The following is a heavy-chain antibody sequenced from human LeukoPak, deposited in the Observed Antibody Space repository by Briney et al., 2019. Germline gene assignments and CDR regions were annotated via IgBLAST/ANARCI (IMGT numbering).Heavy chain of an antibody. CDR2: IYPGDSDT. Sequence: GESLKISCKGSGYSFTSYWIGWVPQMPGKGLEWMGIIYPGDSDTRYSPSFQGQVTISADKSISTAYLQWSSLKASDTVMYYCVTSSWSYYDSSGYYRDYWGQGTLVTVSS. CDR3: VTSSWSYYDSSGYYRDY. J-gene: IGHJ4*02. CDR1: GYSFTSYW. D-gene: IGHD3-22*01. V-gene: IGHV5-51*01.